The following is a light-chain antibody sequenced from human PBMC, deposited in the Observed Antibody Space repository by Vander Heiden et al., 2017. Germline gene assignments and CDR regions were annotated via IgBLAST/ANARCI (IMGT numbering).Light chain of an antibody. CDR1: SPNIGKNY. Sequence: QSVLTQPPSVSAAPGQKVTISCSGSSPNIGKNYVSWYQQLPGTAPKHLIYDNTKRPTGIPDRFSGSKSGTSATLGITGLLPGDEAEYYCGTWDSSLSVSVVFGGGTKLTVL. J-gene: IGLJ2*01. CDR3: GTWDSSLSVSVV. V-gene: IGLV1-51*01. CDR2: DNT.